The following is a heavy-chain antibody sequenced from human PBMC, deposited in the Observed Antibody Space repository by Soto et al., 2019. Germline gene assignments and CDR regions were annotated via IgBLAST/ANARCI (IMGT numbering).Heavy chain of an antibody. Sequence: ASVKVSCKASGYTFTSYYMHWVRQAPGQGLEWMGIINPSGGSTSYAQKFQGRVTMTRDTSTSTVYMELSSLRSEDTAVYYCARDTFSYGDYEPFYYWGQGTLVTVSS. D-gene: IGHD4-17*01. V-gene: IGHV1-46*03. J-gene: IGHJ4*02. CDR3: ARDTFSYGDYEPFYY. CDR2: INPSGGST. CDR1: GYTFTSYY.